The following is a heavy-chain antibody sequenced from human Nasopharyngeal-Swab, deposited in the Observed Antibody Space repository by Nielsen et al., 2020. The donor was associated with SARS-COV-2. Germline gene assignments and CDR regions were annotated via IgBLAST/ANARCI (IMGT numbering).Heavy chain of an antibody. V-gene: IGHV4-4*07. CDR1: DGSISSYY. J-gene: IGHJ4*02. CDR2: IYASGSS. D-gene: IGHD4-23*01. CDR3: ARGEGGSALTPVVY. Sequence: SETLSLTCTVSDGSISSYYWSWIRQSAGKGLEWIGRIYASGSSNYNPSFNSRVTMSVNTSNNQFSLKLHSVTASDMGRYYCARGEGGSALTPVVYWGQGSRVTVSS.